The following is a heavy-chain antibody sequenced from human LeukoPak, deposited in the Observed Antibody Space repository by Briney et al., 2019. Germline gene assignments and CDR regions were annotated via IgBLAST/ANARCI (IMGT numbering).Heavy chain of an antibody. CDR3: ARDLTTVTKGFDI. D-gene: IGHD4-17*01. V-gene: IGHV4-59*11. CDR1: GGSISTHY. J-gene: IGHJ3*02. Sequence: SETLSLTCTISGGSISTHYWTWIRQPPGKGPEWIGYVLYSGITNYNPSLRSRITISVDTSQNQFSLSLRSVTAADTAVYYCARDLTTVTKGFDIWGQGTMVTVSS. CDR2: VLYSGIT.